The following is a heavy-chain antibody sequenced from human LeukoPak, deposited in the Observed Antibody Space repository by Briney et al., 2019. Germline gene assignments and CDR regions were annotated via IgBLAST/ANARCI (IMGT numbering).Heavy chain of an antibody. CDR3: AKDKGESGYFDY. Sequence: PGGSLRLSCAGSGFTFRSYWMHWVRHAPGKGLVWVSRISGDGSSTTYADSVKGRFTISRDNAKNTLYLRMNSLRAEDTAVYYCAKDKGESGYFDYWGQGTLVTVSS. CDR1: GFTFRSYW. V-gene: IGHV3-74*01. D-gene: IGHD1-26*01. J-gene: IGHJ4*02. CDR2: ISGDGSST.